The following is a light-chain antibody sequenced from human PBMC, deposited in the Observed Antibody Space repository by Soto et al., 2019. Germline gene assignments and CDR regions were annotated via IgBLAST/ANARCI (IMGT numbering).Light chain of an antibody. Sequence: EIVLTQSPATLSLSPVERATLSCRAGQNIGTSLVWSQQKPGQSPRLLLYDASNRATGIPARFSGSGSGTDFTLNISSLEPEDFGAYYCQHHGRSPWTLAQGTKVDIK. CDR3: QHHGRSPWT. CDR2: DAS. J-gene: IGKJ1*01. CDR1: QNIGTS. V-gene: IGKV3-11*01.